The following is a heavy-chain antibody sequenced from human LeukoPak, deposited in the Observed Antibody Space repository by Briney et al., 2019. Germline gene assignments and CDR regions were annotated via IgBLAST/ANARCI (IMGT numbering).Heavy chain of an antibody. CDR3: ARCRYSSCPDFKY. V-gene: IGHV4-59*01. D-gene: IGHD6-6*01. CDR1: GGSITNYY. J-gene: IGHJ4*02. Sequence: SETLSLTCTVSGGSITNYYWTWIRQPPGKGLEWVGYIYYTGGTNYNPSLKSRVTISADTSRNQFSLTLNAVTSADTAVYYCARCRYSSCPDFKYWGQGSLVTVSS. CDR2: IYYTGGT.